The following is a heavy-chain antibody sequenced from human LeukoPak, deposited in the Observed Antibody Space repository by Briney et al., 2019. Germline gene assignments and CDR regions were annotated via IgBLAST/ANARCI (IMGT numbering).Heavy chain of an antibody. V-gene: IGHV3-21*01. CDR2: ISSSSSYI. D-gene: IGHD3-10*01. J-gene: IGHJ4*02. CDR3: AKDRRYYYGSGTRNG. Sequence: PGGSLRLSCAASGFTFSSYSMNWVRQAPGKGLEWVSSISSSSSYIYYADSVKGRFTISRDNSKNTLYLQMNSLRAEDTAVYYCAKDRRYYYGSGTRNGWGQGTLVTVSS. CDR1: GFTFSSYS.